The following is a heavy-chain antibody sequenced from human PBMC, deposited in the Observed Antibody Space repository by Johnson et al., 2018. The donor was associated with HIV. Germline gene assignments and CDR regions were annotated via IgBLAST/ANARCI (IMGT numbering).Heavy chain of an antibody. D-gene: IGHD1-26*01. CDR2: IYSGGST. V-gene: IGHV3-66*04. CDR3: AKPKKPLIVDLDAFDI. Sequence: VQLVESGGGVVQPGGSLRLSCAASGFTVSSNYMSWVRQAPGKGLEWVSVIYSGGSTYYANSVKGRFTISRDNSKNTLYLQMNSLRAEDTALYYGAKPKKPLIVDLDAFDIWGQGTMVTVSS. J-gene: IGHJ3*02. CDR1: GFTVSSNY.